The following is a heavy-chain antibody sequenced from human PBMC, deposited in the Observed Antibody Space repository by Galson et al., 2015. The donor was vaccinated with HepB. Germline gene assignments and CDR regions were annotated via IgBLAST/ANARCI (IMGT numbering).Heavy chain of an antibody. V-gene: IGHV1-18*01. D-gene: IGHD3-9*01. J-gene: IGHJ3*02. CDR2: NSAYNGNT. CDR1: GYTFTSYG. CDR3: ARDQYYDILTGYSPEAFDI. Sequence: SCKASGYTFTSYGISWVRQAPGQGLEWMGWNSAYNGNTSYAQKLQGRVTMTTDTSTSTAYMELRSLRSDDTAVYYCARDQYYDILTGYSPEAFDIWGQGTMVTVSS.